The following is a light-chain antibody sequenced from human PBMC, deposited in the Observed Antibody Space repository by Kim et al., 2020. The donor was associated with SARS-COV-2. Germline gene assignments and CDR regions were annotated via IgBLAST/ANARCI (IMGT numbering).Light chain of an antibody. Sequence: VSPGERATLSCRASQSVSDNVAWFQQRPGQPPRLLISGASTRATGIPARFSGSGSGTEFTLSISSLQSEDIAVYYCQQYKNWPLYSFGQGTKLEI. J-gene: IGKJ2*03. V-gene: IGKV3-15*01. CDR3: QQYKNWPLYS. CDR2: GAS. CDR1: QSVSDN.